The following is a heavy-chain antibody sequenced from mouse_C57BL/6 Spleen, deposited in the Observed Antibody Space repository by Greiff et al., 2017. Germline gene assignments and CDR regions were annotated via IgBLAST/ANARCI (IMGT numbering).Heavy chain of an antibody. CDR2: IDPSDSYT. D-gene: IGHD3-2*02. V-gene: IGHV1-50*01. CDR1: GYTFTSYW. CDR3: ARGGQLRLSMDY. J-gene: IGHJ4*01. Sequence: QVQLQQPGAELVKPGASVKLSCKASGYTFTSYWMQWVKQRPGQGLEWIGEIDPSDSYTNYNQKFKGKATLTVDTSSSTAYMQLSSLTSEDSAVYYCARGGQLRLSMDYWGQGTSVTVSS.